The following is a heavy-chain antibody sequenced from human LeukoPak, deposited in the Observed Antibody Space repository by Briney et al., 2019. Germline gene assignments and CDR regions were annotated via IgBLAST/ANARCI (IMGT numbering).Heavy chain of an antibody. J-gene: IGHJ4*02. CDR1: GGTFSSYA. CDR3: AREMEIAGTSDY. CDR2: IIPIFGTA. Sequence: GASVKVSCKASGGTFSSYAISWVRQAPGQGLEWMGGIIPIFGTANYAQKFQGRVTITADESTSTAYMELSSLRSEDTAVYYCAREMEIAGTSDYWGQGTLVTVSS. D-gene: IGHD6-13*01. V-gene: IGHV1-69*13.